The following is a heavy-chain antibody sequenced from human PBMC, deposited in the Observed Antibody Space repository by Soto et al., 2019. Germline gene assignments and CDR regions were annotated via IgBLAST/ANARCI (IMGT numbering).Heavy chain of an antibody. V-gene: IGHV5-10-1*01. CDR2: IDPSDSYR. Sequence: PGESLKISCKGSGDSFLDYWISWVRQMPGKGLEWMWRIDPSDSYRTYSPSFQGHVTISVDKSITTAYLQWSSLKASDTAMYYCARHGPRVYYDNSDYYYYGMDVWGQGTTVTVSS. D-gene: IGHD3-22*01. CDR1: GDSFLDYW. CDR3: ARHGPRVYYDNSDYYYYGMDV. J-gene: IGHJ6*02.